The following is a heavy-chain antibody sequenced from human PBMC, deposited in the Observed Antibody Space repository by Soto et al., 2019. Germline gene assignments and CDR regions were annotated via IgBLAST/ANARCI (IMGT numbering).Heavy chain of an antibody. Sequence: VSVKGSCKASGYTFTGYYMHWVRQAPGQGLEWMGWINPNSGGTNYAQKFQGWVTMTRDTSISTAYMELSRLRSDDTAVYYCARSPLSDWYFDYWGQGTLVTVSS. CDR1: GYTFTGYY. CDR2: INPNSGGT. D-gene: IGHD6-19*01. CDR3: ARSPLSDWYFDY. J-gene: IGHJ4*02. V-gene: IGHV1-2*04.